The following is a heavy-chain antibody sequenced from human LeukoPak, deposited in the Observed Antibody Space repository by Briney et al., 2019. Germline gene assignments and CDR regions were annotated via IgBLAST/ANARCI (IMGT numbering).Heavy chain of an antibody. V-gene: IGHV3-7*01. J-gene: IGHJ4*02. D-gene: IGHD3-22*01. CDR2: IKQDGSEK. Sequence: PGGSLRLSCAASGFTFRNFWMSWVRQAPGKGLEWVANIKQDGSEKYYVDSVKGRFTISRDNAKNSLYLQMNSLRAEDTAVYYCARERLSDSSGYYWDYWGQGTLVTVSS. CDR1: GFTFRNFW. CDR3: ARERLSDSSGYYWDY.